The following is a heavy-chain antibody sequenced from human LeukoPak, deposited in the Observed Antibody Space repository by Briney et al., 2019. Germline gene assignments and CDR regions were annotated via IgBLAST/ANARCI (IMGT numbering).Heavy chain of an antibody. CDR3: ARGRNLGYYLDY. J-gene: IGHJ4*02. V-gene: IGHV3-30*01. Sequence: AGSLRLSCAASKFTFSNYPMHWVRQPPGQGLDRVAVISYYGTYKYYVDPVKGRFTISRDNSKHTLYLQMNSLRAEDTAVYYCARGRNLGYYLDYWGQGTLVTVSS. D-gene: IGHD3-16*01. CDR1: KFTFSNYP. CDR2: ISYYGTYK.